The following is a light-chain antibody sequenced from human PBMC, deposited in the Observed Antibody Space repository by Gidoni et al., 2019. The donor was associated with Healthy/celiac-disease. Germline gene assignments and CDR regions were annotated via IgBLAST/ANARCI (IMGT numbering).Light chain of an antibody. CDR2: DAS. V-gene: IGKV1-33*01. Sequence: DIQMTQSPSSLSASVGDRVTITCQASQDISNYLNWYQQKPAKAPKLLIYDASNLETGVPSRFSGSVSGTDFTFTISSLQPEDIATYYCQQYDNLPRYTFGQGTKLEIK. J-gene: IGKJ2*01. CDR3: QQYDNLPRYT. CDR1: QDISNY.